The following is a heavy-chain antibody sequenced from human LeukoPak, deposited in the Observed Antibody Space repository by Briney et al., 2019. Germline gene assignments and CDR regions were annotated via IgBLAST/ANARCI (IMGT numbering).Heavy chain of an antibody. CDR2: ISWNSGSI. J-gene: IGHJ4*02. CDR1: GFTFDDYA. Sequence: GGSLRLSCAASGFTFDDYAMHWVRQGPGKGLEWVSGISWNSGSIGYADSVKGRFTISRDNAKNSLYLQMNSLRAEDTALYYCAAIAAAGGRGPNFDYWGQGTLVTVSS. CDR3: AAIAAAGGRGPNFDY. D-gene: IGHD6-13*01. V-gene: IGHV3-9*01.